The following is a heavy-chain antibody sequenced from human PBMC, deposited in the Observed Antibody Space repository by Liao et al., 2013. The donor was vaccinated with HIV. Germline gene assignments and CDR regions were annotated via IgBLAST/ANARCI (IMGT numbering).Heavy chain of an antibody. D-gene: IGHD4-17*01. CDR3: ARTPFRYGDYWYFDL. CDR2: IYHTGRS. CDR1: GGSISGSY. Sequence: QLQLQESGPGLVKPSETLSLTCTVSGGSISGSYWSWVRQPPGRGLEWIGYIYHTGRSKYNPSLKSRLTMSVDSSKNQLSLNVTAVTAADTAVYYCARTPFRYGDYWYFDLWGRGTLVTVSS. J-gene: IGHJ2*01. V-gene: IGHV4-59*01.